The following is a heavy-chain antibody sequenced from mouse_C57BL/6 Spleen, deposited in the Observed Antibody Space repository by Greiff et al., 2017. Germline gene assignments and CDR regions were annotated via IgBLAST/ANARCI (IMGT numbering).Heavy chain of an antibody. V-gene: IGHV1-64*01. CDR3: ALLWLRHYFDY. D-gene: IGHD2-2*01. J-gene: IGHJ2*01. CDR1: GYTFTSYW. Sequence: QVQLQQPGAELVKPGASVKLSCKASGYTFTSYWMHWVKQRPGQGLEWIGMIHPNSGSTHYNEKFKSKATLTVDKSSSTAYMQLSSLTSEDSAVYYCALLWLRHYFDYWGQGTTLTVSS. CDR2: IHPNSGST.